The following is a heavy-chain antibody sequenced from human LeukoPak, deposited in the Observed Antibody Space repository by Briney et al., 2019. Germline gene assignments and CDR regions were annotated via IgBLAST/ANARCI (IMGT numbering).Heavy chain of an antibody. CDR1: GYTLTELS. V-gene: IGHV1-24*01. CDR3: ATGSPMPIWSGYYSLDY. D-gene: IGHD3-3*01. Sequence: ASVKVSCKVSGYTLTELSMHWVRQAPGKGLEWMGGFDPEDGETIYAQKLQGRVTMTEDTSTDTAYMELSSLGSEDTAVYYCATGSPMPIWSGYYSLDYWGQGTLVTVSS. J-gene: IGHJ4*02. CDR2: FDPEDGET.